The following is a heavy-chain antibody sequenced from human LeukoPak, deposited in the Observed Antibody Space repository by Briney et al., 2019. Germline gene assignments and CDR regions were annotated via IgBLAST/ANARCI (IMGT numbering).Heavy chain of an antibody. D-gene: IGHD5-12*01. Sequence: GGSLRLSCAASGFTFSNYGMHWVRQAPGKGLEWVAVISYDGSDEYYADSVKGRFTISRDNSKNTLYLQLHSLRPEDTAVYYCARDAPPIVATPIDYWGQGTLVTVSS. CDR1: GFTFSNYG. CDR3: ARDAPPIVATPIDY. V-gene: IGHV3-30*03. J-gene: IGHJ4*02. CDR2: ISYDGSDE.